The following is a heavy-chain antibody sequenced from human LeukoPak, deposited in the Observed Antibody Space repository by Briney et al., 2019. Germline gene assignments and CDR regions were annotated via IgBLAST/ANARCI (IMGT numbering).Heavy chain of an antibody. CDR2: VYMDGST. CDR1: GFAVNNNH. D-gene: IGHD3-16*01. CDR3: ASVYASGY. Sequence: GGSLSLSCAVSGFAVNNNHMSWVRQAPGKGLEWVSVVYMDGSTYYADSVMGRFIISRDNSKNTLYLQMNSLRVEDTAVYYCASVYASGYWGQGTLVTVSS. V-gene: IGHV3-66*01. J-gene: IGHJ4*02.